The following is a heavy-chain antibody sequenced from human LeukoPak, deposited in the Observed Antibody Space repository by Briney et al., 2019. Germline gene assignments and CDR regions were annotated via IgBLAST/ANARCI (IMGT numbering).Heavy chain of an antibody. CDR3: ARGGRFGELSSSL. CDR1: GFTFSSYW. J-gene: IGHJ4*01. Sequence: GGSLRLSCAASGFTFSSYWMHWVRQAPGKGLARVSRINTDGSSTSNAHSVKGRFTVSRDNAKNTLYLQLSSLRAEDTAVYYCARGGRFGELSSSLWGHGTLVTVSS. D-gene: IGHD3-10*01. V-gene: IGHV3-74*01. CDR2: INTDGSST.